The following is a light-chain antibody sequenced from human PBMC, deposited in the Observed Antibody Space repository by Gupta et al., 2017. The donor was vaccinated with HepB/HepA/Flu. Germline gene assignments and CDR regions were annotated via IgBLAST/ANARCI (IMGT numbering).Light chain of an antibody. V-gene: IGLV2-23*02. CDR2: EVT. CDR3: CSYAGSSVLV. Sequence: QSAPPHPASVSGSPGQSIIISSTGTDREVGSHDVVSCYQQHPGKDPKLMIDEVTQRPSGVSGCFSGSKSGNTASLTIAGLQAEDEADYYCCSYAGSSVLVFGGGTKLTVL. CDR1: DREVGSHDV. J-gene: IGLJ3*02.